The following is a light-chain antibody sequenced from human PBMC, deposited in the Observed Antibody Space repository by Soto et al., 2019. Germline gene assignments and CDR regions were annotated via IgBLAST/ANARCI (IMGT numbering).Light chain of an antibody. CDR1: SSNIGGNS. Sequence: QSVLTQPPSVSAAPGQKVTISCSGSSSNIGGNSVSWYQQLPGTAPKLLIHTDNKRPSGVPDRFSGSKSGTSASLAISGLQSEDVAEYYCASWDDSLNGYVFATGTKVTVL. CDR2: TDN. V-gene: IGLV1-44*01. CDR3: ASWDDSLNGYV. J-gene: IGLJ1*01.